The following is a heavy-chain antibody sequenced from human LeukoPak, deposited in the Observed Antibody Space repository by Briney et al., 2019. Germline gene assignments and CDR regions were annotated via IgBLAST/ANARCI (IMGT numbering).Heavy chain of an antibody. CDR3: AKDIAARWAGGKHYYYYYYMDV. Sequence: GGSLRLSCAASGLSFEDFAMHWVRQAPGKGLEWVSGISYNSDTIAYADSVKGRFTISRDNAKNSLYLQMNSLRAEDTALYYCAKDIAARWAGGKHYYYYYYMDVWGKGTTVTVSS. D-gene: IGHD6-6*01. CDR2: ISYNSDTI. V-gene: IGHV3-9*01. J-gene: IGHJ6*03. CDR1: GLSFEDFA.